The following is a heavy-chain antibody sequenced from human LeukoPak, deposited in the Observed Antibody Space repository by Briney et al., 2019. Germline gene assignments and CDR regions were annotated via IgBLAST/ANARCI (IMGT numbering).Heavy chain of an antibody. V-gene: IGHV3-23*01. CDR2: ISGSGGST. J-gene: IGHJ5*02. Sequence: GGSLRLSCAASGFTFSSYAMSWVRQAPGKGLEWVSAISGSGGSTYYADSVKGRFTISRDNSKNTLYLQVNSLRAEDTAVYYCAKSGHYYGSGSYYKNTNWFDPWGQGTLVTVSS. CDR3: AKSGHYYGSGSYYKNTNWFDP. CDR1: GFTFSSYA. D-gene: IGHD3-10*01.